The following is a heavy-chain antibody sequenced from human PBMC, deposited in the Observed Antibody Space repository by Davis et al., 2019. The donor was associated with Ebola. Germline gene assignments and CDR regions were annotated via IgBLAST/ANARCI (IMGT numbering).Heavy chain of an antibody. J-gene: IGHJ4*02. CDR1: GFTFSSYG. Sequence: GESLKISCAASGFTFSSYGMHWVRQAPGKGLEWVAVISYDGRNKYYADSVKGRFTISRDNSKNTLYLQMNSLRAEDTAVYYCARRTPPDYWGQGTLVTVSS. V-gene: IGHV3-30*03. CDR2: ISYDGRNK. D-gene: IGHD2-15*01. CDR3: ARRTPPDY.